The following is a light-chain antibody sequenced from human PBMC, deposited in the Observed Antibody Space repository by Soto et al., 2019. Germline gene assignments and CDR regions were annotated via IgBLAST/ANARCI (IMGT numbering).Light chain of an antibody. CDR3: QQTNSFPLT. V-gene: IGKV1D-12*01. Sequence: IQMTQAPSSVSASVGDRVTITCRASQHISNYLAWYQQKPGEAPKVLIYVAFTLQTGVASRFSGSGSGTDFILTISSLQPEDFATYYCQQTNSFPLTFGGGTKVEIK. J-gene: IGKJ4*01. CDR1: QHISNY. CDR2: VAF.